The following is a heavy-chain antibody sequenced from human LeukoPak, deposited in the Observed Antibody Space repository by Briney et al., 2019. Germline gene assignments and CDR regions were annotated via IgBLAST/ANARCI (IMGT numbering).Heavy chain of an antibody. CDR3: TRDRPPRTIYDFGFDP. J-gene: IGHJ5*02. D-gene: IGHD3-3*01. CDR1: GFTFGDYG. V-gene: IGHV3-49*04. Sequence: PGGSLRLSCTGSGFTFGDYGMSWVRQAPGKGLEWVGFIRSKAYGGTTEYAASVKGRFTISRDDSKSIAYLQMNSLKTEDTAVYYCTRDRPPRTIYDFGFDPWGQGTLVTVSS. CDR2: IRSKAYGGTT.